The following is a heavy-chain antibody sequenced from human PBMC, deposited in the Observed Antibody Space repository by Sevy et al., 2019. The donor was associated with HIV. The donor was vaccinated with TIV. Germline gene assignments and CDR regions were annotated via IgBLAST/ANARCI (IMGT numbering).Heavy chain of an antibody. V-gene: IGHV3-23*01. CDR3: AREGCSKPHDY. J-gene: IGHJ4*02. CDR2: FSFGCGKI. D-gene: IGHD2-2*01. CDR1: GFTFSKYS. Sequence: GSLRLSCAASGFTFSKYSMSWIRQTPGKGLEWVSTFSFGCGKINYADSVKGRFTISRDDSRNTFYLQMNSLRAEDTAIYYCAREGCSKPHDYWGQGTVVTVSS.